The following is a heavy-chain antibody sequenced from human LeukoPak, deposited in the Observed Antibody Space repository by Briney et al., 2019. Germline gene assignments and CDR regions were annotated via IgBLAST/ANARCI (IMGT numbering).Heavy chain of an antibody. J-gene: IGHJ3*02. D-gene: IGHD6-19*01. CDR2: INPNSGDT. V-gene: IGHV1-2*02. Sequence: ASVKVSCKASGYTFNSYGISWVRQAPGQGLEWMGWINPNSGDTNYSQKFQGRVSMTRDTSINTAYMELSRLTSDDTAVYYCARDLYSSGWTDAFDIWGQGTMVTVSS. CDR3: ARDLYSSGWTDAFDI. CDR1: GYTFNSYG.